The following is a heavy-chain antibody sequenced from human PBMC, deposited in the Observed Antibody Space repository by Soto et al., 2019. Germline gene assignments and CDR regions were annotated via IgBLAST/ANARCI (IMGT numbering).Heavy chain of an antibody. J-gene: IGHJ4*02. V-gene: IGHV1-46*01. Sequence: SVKVYCKASRYTFTSYYMHWVRQAPGQGLEWMGIINPSGGRTSYAQQFQGRVTMTRDTSTSTVYMELSSLRSEDTAVYYCARELVGAAYFDYWGQGTVVAVSS. D-gene: IGHD2-15*01. CDR1: RYTFTSYY. CDR3: ARELVGAAYFDY. CDR2: INPSGGRT.